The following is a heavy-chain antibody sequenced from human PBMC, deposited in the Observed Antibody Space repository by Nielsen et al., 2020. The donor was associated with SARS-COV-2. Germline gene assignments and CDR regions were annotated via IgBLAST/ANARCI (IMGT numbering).Heavy chain of an antibody. CDR1: GYTFTGYY. CDR3: ARGQGDYYGSGSYYGY. J-gene: IGHJ4*02. CDR2: INPNSGGT. Sequence: ASVKVSCKASGYTFTGYYMHWVRQAPGQGLEWMGRINPNSGGTNYAQKFQGRVTMTRDTSISTAYMELSSLRSEDTAVYYCARGQGDYYGSGSYYGYWGQGTLVTVSS. D-gene: IGHD3-10*01. V-gene: IGHV1-2*06.